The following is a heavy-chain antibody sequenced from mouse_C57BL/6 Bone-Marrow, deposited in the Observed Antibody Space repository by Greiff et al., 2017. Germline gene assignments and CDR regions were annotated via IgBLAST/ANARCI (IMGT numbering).Heavy chain of an antibody. CDR3: ARRYGTPDWYFDV. Sequence: EVMLVESGGGLVQPGGSLKLSCAASGFTFSDYGMAWVRQAPRKGPEWVAFISNLAYSIYYADTVTGRFTISRENAKNTLYLEMSSLRSEDTAMYYCARRYGTPDWYFDVCGTGTTVTVSS. CDR1: GFTFSDYG. CDR2: ISNLAYSI. D-gene: IGHD1-1*01. J-gene: IGHJ1*03. V-gene: IGHV5-15*01.